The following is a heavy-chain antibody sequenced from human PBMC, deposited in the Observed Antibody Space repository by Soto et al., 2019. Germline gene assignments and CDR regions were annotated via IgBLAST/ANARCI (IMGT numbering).Heavy chain of an antibody. CDR1: GFTFSSYW. Sequence: GGSLRLSCAASGFTFSSYWMHWVRQAPGKGLVWVSRINSDGSSTSYADSVKGRFTISRDNSKNTLYLQMNSLRAEDTAVYYCARARIAVAGYDYWGQGTTVTVSS. J-gene: IGHJ4*02. V-gene: IGHV3-74*01. D-gene: IGHD6-19*01. CDR2: INSDGSST. CDR3: ARARIAVAGYDY.